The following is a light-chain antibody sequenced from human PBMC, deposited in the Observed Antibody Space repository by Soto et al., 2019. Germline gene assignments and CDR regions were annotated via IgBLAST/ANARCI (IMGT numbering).Light chain of an antibody. CDR2: KAS. J-gene: IGKJ1*01. Sequence: DIQMTQSPSTLSASVGDRVTITCRASQSISSWLAWYQQKPGKAPMLLIYKASSLESGVPSRFRGSGSGTEFTLTINSLQPDDFATYYGQQYNSYSVTFGQGTKVEIK. CDR1: QSISSW. V-gene: IGKV1-5*03. CDR3: QQYNSYSVT.